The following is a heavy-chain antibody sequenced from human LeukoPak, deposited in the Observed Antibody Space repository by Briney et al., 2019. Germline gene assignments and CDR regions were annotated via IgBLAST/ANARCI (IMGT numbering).Heavy chain of an antibody. CDR2: IRPGGENT. Sequence: QSGGSLRLSCTACGFIFSDYAMTWVRQAPGRGLEWVSSIRPGGENTYYGDSVKGRFTVSRDNSKNTLYLQMTNMRVDDTAFYYCARVAGLHWFDPWGPETLVTVSS. CDR1: GFIFSDYA. J-gene: IGHJ5*02. CDR3: ARVAGLHWFDP. V-gene: IGHV3-23*01. D-gene: IGHD6-19*01.